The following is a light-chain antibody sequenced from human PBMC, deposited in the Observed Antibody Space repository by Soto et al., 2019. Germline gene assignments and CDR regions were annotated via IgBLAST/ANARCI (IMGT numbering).Light chain of an antibody. CDR2: ATS. Sequence: QMTQCPFSLSEFVGDRVTITCRASQGIAPYLAWFQQKPGKVPKLLIYATSTLQSGVPSRFSGSGSGTDFTLTITSLQPEDVATYYCQKYNSAPLTFGGGTKVDIK. J-gene: IGKJ4*01. CDR3: QKYNSAPLT. V-gene: IGKV1-27*01. CDR1: QGIAPY.